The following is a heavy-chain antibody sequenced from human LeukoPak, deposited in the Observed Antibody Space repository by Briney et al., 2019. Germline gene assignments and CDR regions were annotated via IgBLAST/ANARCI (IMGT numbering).Heavy chain of an antibody. V-gene: IGHV3-9*01. J-gene: IGHJ4*02. CDR1: GFTFDDYA. CDR3: ARTGSDFWSGISDYYFDY. D-gene: IGHD3-3*01. Sequence: PGGSLRLSCAASGFTFDDYAMHWVRQAPGKGLEWVSGISWNSGNIGYADSMKGRFTISRDNAKNSLYLQMNSLRAEDTAVYYCARTGSDFWSGISDYYFDYWGQGTLVTVSS. CDR2: ISWNSGNI.